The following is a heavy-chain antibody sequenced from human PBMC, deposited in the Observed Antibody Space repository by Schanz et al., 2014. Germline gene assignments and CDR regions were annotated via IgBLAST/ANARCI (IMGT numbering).Heavy chain of an antibody. J-gene: IGHJ4*02. CDR1: RSTFSSYT. CDR2: IIPILGIA. Sequence: QVQLVQSGAEVKKPGSSVKVSCKASRSTFSSYTINWVRQAPGQGLEWMGRIIPILGIANYAQKFQGRVTITADRSTSTAYMELSSLRSDDTAVYYCARDQSPYTNSSDVRYFDYWGQGSLVTVSS. D-gene: IGHD6-6*01. V-gene: IGHV1-69*08. CDR3: ARDQSPYTNSSDVRYFDY.